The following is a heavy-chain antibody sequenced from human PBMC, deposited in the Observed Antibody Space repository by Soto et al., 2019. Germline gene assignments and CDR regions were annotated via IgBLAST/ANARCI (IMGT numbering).Heavy chain of an antibody. D-gene: IGHD2-15*01. V-gene: IGHV4-30-4*01. CDR2: IYYSGST. CDR3: ARDVFGGYCSGGSCYSGVYNWFDP. CDR1: GGSISSGDYY. J-gene: IGHJ5*02. Sequence: PSETLSLTCTVSGGSISSGDYYWSWIRQPPGKGLEWIGYIYYSGSTYYNPSLKSRVTISVDTSKNQFSLKLSSVTAADTAVYYCARDVFGGYCSGGSCYSGVYNWFDPWGQGTLVTVSS.